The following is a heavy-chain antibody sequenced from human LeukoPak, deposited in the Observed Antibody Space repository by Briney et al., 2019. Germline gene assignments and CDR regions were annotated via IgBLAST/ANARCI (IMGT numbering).Heavy chain of an antibody. CDR3: AELGITMIGGV. J-gene: IGHJ6*04. CDR1: GFTFSSFA. Sequence: PGGSLRLSCAASGFTFSSFAMNWVRQAPGKGLEWVSSISSRSSYIYYADSVKGRFTISRDNAKNSLYLQMNSLRAEDTAVYYCAELGITMIGGVWGKGTTVTISS. D-gene: IGHD3-10*02. CDR2: ISSRSSYI. V-gene: IGHV3-21*01.